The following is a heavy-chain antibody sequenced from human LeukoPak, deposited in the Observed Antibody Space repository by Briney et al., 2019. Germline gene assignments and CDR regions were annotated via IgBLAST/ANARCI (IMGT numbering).Heavy chain of an antibody. V-gene: IGHV3-74*03. D-gene: IGHD1-26*01. CDR3: ARAATYSGSYGDAFDI. Sequence: PGGSLRLSCAVSGITLSDYWMHWVRQTPGKRLVWVSRINSDGSSTTYADSVKGRFTISRDITKNTLYLQMNSLRAEDTAVYYCARAATYSGSYGDAFDIWGQGTMVTVSS. CDR1: GITLSDYW. CDR2: INSDGSST. J-gene: IGHJ3*02.